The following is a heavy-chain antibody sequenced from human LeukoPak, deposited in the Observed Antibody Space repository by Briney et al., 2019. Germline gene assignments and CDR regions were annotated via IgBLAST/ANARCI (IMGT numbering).Heavy chain of an antibody. J-gene: IGHJ4*02. Sequence: GGSLRLSCAASGFSFSRYGMSWVRQAPGKGLEWVSAIRGSGGSTYYADSVKGRFTISREDSKNTVYLQMNSLRVEDTAMYYCAKNPVPTVTTRNGFDYWGQGTLVTVSS. CDR2: IRGSGGST. CDR3: AKNPVPTVTTRNGFDY. V-gene: IGHV3-23*01. CDR1: GFSFSRYG. D-gene: IGHD4-17*01.